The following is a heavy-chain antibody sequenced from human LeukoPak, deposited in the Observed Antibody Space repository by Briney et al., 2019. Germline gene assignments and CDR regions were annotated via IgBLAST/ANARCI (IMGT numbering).Heavy chain of an antibody. V-gene: IGHV3-23*01. CDR1: GFTFNNYA. D-gene: IGHD2-2*01. J-gene: IGHJ4*02. Sequence: GGSLRLSCAASGFTFNNYAMSWARQAPGKGLQWVSVISGSGGNTYYPESVKGRFTISRDNSKNTIYLQMNSLRAEDTATYYCAREGYCTSTSFYAGIDYLGQGTLVTVSS. CDR3: AREGYCTSTSFYAGIDY. CDR2: ISGSGGNT.